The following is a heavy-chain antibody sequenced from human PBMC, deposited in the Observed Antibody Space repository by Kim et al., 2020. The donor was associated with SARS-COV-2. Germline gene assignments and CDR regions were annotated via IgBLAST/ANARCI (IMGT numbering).Heavy chain of an antibody. J-gene: IGHJ4*02. D-gene: IGHD3-10*01. V-gene: IGHV3-23*01. CDR1: GFTFSNYA. CDR2: ISGGGGST. Sequence: GGSLRLSCAASGFTFSNYAMSWVRQAPGKGLEWVSTISGGGGSTFYAGSVKGRFTISRENSKNVLSLQMDGLRADDTAVYYCAKGTTITVYFATNYWGQGTLVTVS. CDR3: AKGTTITVYFATNY.